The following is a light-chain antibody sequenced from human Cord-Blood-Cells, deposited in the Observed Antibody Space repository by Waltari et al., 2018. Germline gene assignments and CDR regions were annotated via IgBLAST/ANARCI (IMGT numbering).Light chain of an antibody. V-gene: IGKV3-15*01. CDR3: QKYNNWPPWT. CDR1: QSVSSN. J-gene: IGKJ1*01. Sequence: EIVMTHSPATLSVSPGERATLSCRASQSVSSNLACDQQKPGQAPRPLIYGASTRDTGIPARFSGSGSGKEFTLTISSLQTEDFAVYYCQKYNNWPPWTFGQGTKVEIK. CDR2: GAS.